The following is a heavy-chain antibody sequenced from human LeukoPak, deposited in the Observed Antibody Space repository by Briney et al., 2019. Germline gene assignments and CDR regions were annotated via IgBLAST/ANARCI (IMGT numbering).Heavy chain of an antibody. Sequence: GGSLRLSCAASGFTFSSYGMSWVRQAPGKGLEWVSAISGSGSSPYYADSVKGRFTISRDNSKTTLYLQMNSLRAEDTAVYYCAKELSEMATISHFDYWGQGTLVTVSS. D-gene: IGHD5-24*01. CDR1: GFTFSSYG. CDR2: ISGSGSSP. CDR3: AKELSEMATISHFDY. V-gene: IGHV3-23*01. J-gene: IGHJ4*02.